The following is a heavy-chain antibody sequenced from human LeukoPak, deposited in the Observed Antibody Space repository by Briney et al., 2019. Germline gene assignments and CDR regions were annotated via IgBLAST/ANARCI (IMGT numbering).Heavy chain of an antibody. V-gene: IGHV5-51*01. CDR2: VYPGDSED. Sequence: GESLKISCKASGYSFSNFWIGWVRQLPGKGLEWMGLVYPGDSEDRISPSFQGQVTISADKSISTAYLQWSSLKASDTAVYYCARQQGEQQLVGNAFDIWGQGTMVTVSS. CDR1: GYSFSNFW. J-gene: IGHJ3*02. D-gene: IGHD6-13*01. CDR3: ARQQGEQQLVGNAFDI.